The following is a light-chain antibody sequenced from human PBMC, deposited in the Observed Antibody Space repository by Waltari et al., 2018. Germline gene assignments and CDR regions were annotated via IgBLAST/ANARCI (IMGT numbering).Light chain of an antibody. Sequence: QSALTQPASVSGSPGQSTPISCTGTSSDVGSYNLVSWYQQPPGKAPKLMIYEVSKRPSGVSNRFSGSKSGNTASLTISGLQAEDEADYYCCSYAGSSTYVFGTGTKVTVL. V-gene: IGLV2-23*02. CDR3: CSYAGSSTYV. J-gene: IGLJ1*01. CDR2: EVS. CDR1: SSDVGSYNL.